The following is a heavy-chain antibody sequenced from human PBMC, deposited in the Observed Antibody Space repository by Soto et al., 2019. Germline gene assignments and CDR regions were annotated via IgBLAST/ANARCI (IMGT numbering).Heavy chain of an antibody. CDR2: IDPSRGTT. D-gene: IGHD1-20*01. CDR1: GYTFSSYH. V-gene: IGHV1-46*01. CDR3: ARAWGYNWIQRRDAFAV. Sequence: VQLVQSGAEVKKPGASVTVSCKASGYTFSSYHMNWVRQAPGQGLEWMGIIDPSRGTTDYAQKFQGRITMTRDTSTNTVHMELSTLRSEDTAVYYCARAWGYNWIQRRDAFAVWGQGTVVVVSS. J-gene: IGHJ3*01.